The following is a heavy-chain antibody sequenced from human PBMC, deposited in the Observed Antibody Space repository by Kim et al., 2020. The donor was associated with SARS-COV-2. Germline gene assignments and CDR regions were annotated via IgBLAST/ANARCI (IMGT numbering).Heavy chain of an antibody. J-gene: IGHJ4*02. CDR3: AKGPTGATIH. CDR2: GST. V-gene: IGHV3-23*01. D-gene: IGHD1-26*01. Sequence: GSTYYADSVKGRFTISRDNSKNTLYLQMNSLRAEDTAVYYCAKGPTGATIHWGQGTLVTVSS.